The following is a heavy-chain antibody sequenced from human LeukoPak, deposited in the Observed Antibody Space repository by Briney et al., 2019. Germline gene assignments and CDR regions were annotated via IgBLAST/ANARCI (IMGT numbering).Heavy chain of an antibody. J-gene: IGHJ5*02. CDR3: ARHVFEPASGSGYYRWFDP. D-gene: IGHD3-3*01. V-gene: IGHV5-10-1*01. CDR1: GYSFTSYW. Sequence: GESLKISCKASGYSFTSYWIAWVRQMPGKGLEWMGRIDPSDSSTNYSPSFQGHVTISVDKSISTAYLQWNSLKASDTAMYYCARHVFEPASGSGYYRWFDPRGQGTLVTVSS. CDR2: IDPSDSST.